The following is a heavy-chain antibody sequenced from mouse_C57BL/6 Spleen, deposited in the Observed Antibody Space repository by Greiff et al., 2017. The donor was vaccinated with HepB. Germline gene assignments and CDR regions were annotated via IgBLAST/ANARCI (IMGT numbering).Heavy chain of an antibody. J-gene: IGHJ2*01. D-gene: IGHD2-3*01. CDR3: ARGPDGYFHFDY. CDR2: ISDGGSYT. CDR1: GFTFSSYA. V-gene: IGHV5-4*01. Sequence: EVQRVESGGGLVKPGGSLKLSCAASGFTFSSYAMSWVRQTPEKRLEWVATISDGGSYTYYPDNVKGRFTISRDNAKNNLYLQMSHLKSEDTAMYYCARGPDGYFHFDYWGQGTTLTVSS.